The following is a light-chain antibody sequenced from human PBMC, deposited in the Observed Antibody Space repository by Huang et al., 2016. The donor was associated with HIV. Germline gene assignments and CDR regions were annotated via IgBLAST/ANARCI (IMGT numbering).Light chain of an antibody. CDR1: QDISTS. CDR2: AAS. CDR3: QQLHDYPVT. V-gene: IGKV1D-13*01. J-gene: IGKJ5*01. Sequence: AVQLTQFPSSLSASLGDRVVITCRASQDISTSLAWYQQKPGMAPNLLTSAASKLQSGFSTRFSGDSAAAYFPLFITNVQPEDVATYCGQQLHDYPVTFGRGTRLDIK.